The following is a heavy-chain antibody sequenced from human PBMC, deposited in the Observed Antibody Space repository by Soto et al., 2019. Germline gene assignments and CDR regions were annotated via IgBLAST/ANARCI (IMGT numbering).Heavy chain of an antibody. Sequence: GGSLRLSCVGSGFTFSSYNMNWVRQAPGKGLEWVSSISGGSDYLYYADSVKGRFTVSRDNGENSLYVQMNSLTLDDTAIYYCARASGRYYPFVSWGQGTLVTVSS. J-gene: IGHJ4*02. CDR2: ISGGSDYL. CDR1: GFTFSSYN. V-gene: IGHV3-21*01. D-gene: IGHD1-26*01. CDR3: ARASGRYYPFVS.